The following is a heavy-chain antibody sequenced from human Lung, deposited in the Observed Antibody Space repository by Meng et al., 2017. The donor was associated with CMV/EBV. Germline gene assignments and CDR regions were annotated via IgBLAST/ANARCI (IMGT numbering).Heavy chain of an antibody. CDR2: ISTFNGDT. J-gene: IGHJ4*02. CDR3: ARHLEDFWGGLKSPFDY. CDR1: GYIFEKYD. D-gene: IGHD3-3*01. Sequence: ASVXVSXKASGYIFEKYDINWVRQAPGQGLEWMGWISTFNGDTKFAQKLQDRVTLTTDASTSIAYMELRSLRSDDTAIYYCARHLEDFWGGLKSPFDYWGQGXLVTASS. V-gene: IGHV1-18*01.